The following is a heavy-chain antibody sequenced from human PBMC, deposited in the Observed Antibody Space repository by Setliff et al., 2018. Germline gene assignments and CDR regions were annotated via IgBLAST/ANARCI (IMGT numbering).Heavy chain of an antibody. D-gene: IGHD3-22*01. CDR1: GGSISSGDYY. CDR2: IYYSGRT. CDR3: ARANPGYDSSGYYSGDVDY. Sequence: KSSETLSLTCTVSGGSISSGDYYWSWIRQPPGKGLEWIGYIYYSGRTYYNPSLKSRVTISVDTSKNQFSLKLSSVTAAATAVYYCARANPGYDSSGYYSGDVDYWGQGTLVTVSS. V-gene: IGHV4-30-4*08. J-gene: IGHJ4*02.